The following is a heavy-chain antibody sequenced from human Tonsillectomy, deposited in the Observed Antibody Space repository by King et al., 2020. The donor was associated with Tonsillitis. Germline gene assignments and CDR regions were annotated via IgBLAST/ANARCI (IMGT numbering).Heavy chain of an antibody. J-gene: IGHJ6*01. CDR3: TLLQEHL. V-gene: IGHV3-30*03. CDR1: GFIFSSYG. Sequence: VQLVESGGGVVQPGRSLRLSCAASGFIFSSYGMHWVRQAPGKGLEWVSVISYDGSNKYYADSVKGRFTISRDNSKNTLYLQMNSLHQGPIGLPPGTLLQEHLWG. CDR2: ISYDGSNK.